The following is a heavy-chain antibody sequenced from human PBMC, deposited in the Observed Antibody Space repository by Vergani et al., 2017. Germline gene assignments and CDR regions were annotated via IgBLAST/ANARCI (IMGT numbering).Heavy chain of an antibody. CDR1: GFTFSSYA. V-gene: IGHV3-30-3*02. D-gene: IGHD3-22*01. Sequence: QVQLVESGGGVVQPGRSLRLSCAASGFTFSSYAMHWVRQAPGKGLEWVAVISYDGSNKYYADSVKGRFTISRDNSKNTLYLQMNSLRAEDTAVYYCAKSRYYYDSSGYLPLDYWGQGTLVTVSS. CDR2: ISYDGSNK. J-gene: IGHJ4*02. CDR3: AKSRYYYDSSGYLPLDY.